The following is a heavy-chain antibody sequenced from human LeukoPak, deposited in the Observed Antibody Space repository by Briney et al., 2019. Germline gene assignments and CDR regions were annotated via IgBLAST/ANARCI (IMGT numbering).Heavy chain of an antibody. V-gene: IGHV3-23*01. CDR1: GFTFSNSD. Sequence: GGSLRLSCAGSGFTFSNSDMSWVRQARGKGLEGVATINTSGGTTYYADSVKGQFTISRDNSRNTLYLQMNSLRAEDTAVYYCAKVRYTYGPFYDFWGQGTLVTVSS. J-gene: IGHJ4*02. CDR2: INTSGGTT. CDR3: AKVRYTYGPFYDF. D-gene: IGHD5-18*01.